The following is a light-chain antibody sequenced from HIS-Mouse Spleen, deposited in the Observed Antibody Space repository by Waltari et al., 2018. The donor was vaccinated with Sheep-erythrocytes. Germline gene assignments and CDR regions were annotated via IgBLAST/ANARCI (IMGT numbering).Light chain of an antibody. CDR3: CSYAGSYNHV. Sequence: PGQSVTISCTGTSSDVGGYNYVSWYQQHPGKPPKLMIYDVSKQPSGVPARFSRSKSGNTASLTISGLQAEDEADYYCCSYAGSYNHVFATGTKVTVL. CDR2: DVS. V-gene: IGLV2-11*01. J-gene: IGLJ1*01. CDR1: SSDVGGYNY.